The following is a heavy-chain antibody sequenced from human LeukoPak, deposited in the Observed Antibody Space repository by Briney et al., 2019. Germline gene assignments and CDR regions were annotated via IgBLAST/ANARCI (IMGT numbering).Heavy chain of an antibody. J-gene: IGHJ2*01. CDR2: FDPANGGK. D-gene: IGHD2-8*01. CDR3: AAEGCSDGVCYSYFNL. V-gene: IGHV1-24*01. CDR1: GYTLSELS. Sequence: ASVKVSCKVSGYTLSELSMHWVRQAPGKGLEWMGGFDPANGGKIYAQRFQGRVAMTEDTSTDTAYMELNSLRSEDTAVYYCAAEGCSDGVCYSYFNLWGRGTLVTVSS.